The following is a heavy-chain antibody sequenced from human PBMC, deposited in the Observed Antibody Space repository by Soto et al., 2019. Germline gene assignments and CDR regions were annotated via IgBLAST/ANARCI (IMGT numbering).Heavy chain of an antibody. Sequence: SETLSLTCGVSGDSITSTSYWSWVRQPPGKGLEWIGEIYHSGGTNSNPSLKSRVTMSVDKSKNQFSLRLSSVTAADTAVYYCARFNSGSYYEAFDIWGQGTMLTVSS. CDR1: GDSITSTSY. CDR3: ARFNSGSYYEAFDI. V-gene: IGHV4-4*02. CDR2: IYHSGGT. D-gene: IGHD1-26*01. J-gene: IGHJ3*02.